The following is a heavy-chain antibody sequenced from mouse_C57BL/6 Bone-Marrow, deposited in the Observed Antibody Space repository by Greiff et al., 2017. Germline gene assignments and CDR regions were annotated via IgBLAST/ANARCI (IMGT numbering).Heavy chain of an antibody. Sequence: EVKLQESGPELVKPGASVKIPCKASGYTFTDYNMDWVKQSHGKSLEWIGDINPNTGGTIYNQKFKGKATLTVDKSSSTAYMELRSLTSEDTAVYYCARRQLRLQAMDYGGQGTSVTVSS. J-gene: IGHJ4*01. D-gene: IGHD3-2*02. CDR2: INPNTGGT. CDR1: GYTFTDYN. V-gene: IGHV1-18*01. CDR3: ARRQLRLQAMDY.